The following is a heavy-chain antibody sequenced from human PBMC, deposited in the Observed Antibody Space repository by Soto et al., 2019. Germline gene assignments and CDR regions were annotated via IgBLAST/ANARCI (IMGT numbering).Heavy chain of an antibody. V-gene: IGHV1-18*01. Sequence: QVQLVQSGAEVKKPGASVKVSCKASGYTFTSYGISWVRQAPGQGLEWMGWISAYNGNTNYAQKLQGRVTMTTDTSTRTAYMELRSLRSDDTAVYYCARDTPQDSSSWYGSGWYGLYYYGMDVWGQGTTVTVSS. J-gene: IGHJ6*02. CDR3: ARDTPQDSSSWYGSGWYGLYYYGMDV. D-gene: IGHD6-13*01. CDR2: ISAYNGNT. CDR1: GYTFTSYG.